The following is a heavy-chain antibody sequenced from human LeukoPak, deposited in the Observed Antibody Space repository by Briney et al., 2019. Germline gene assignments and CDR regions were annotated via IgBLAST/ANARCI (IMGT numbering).Heavy chain of an antibody. CDR2: ISWNSGSI. Sequence: GGSLRLSCAASGFTFDDYAMHWVRQAPGKGLEWVSGISWNSGSIGYADSVKGRFTISRDNAKNSLYLQMNSLRAEDTALYYCARTYDFWSGRYFDYWGQGTLVTVSS. D-gene: IGHD3-3*01. J-gene: IGHJ4*02. V-gene: IGHV3-9*01. CDR3: ARTYDFWSGRYFDY. CDR1: GFTFDDYA.